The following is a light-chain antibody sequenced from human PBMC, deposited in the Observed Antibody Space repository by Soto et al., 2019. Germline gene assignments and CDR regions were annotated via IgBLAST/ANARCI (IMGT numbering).Light chain of an antibody. Sequence: INVYQSPSSLSATVGYTVTITCQASDDIINSLNWYQQKPGKAPKLLIHDASILQTGVPSRFSGSGSGTDFTFTITSLQPEDIATYYCQQYDILLISFGGVTKVAIK. CDR3: QQYDILLIS. CDR2: DAS. V-gene: IGKV1-33*01. J-gene: IGKJ4*01. CDR1: DDIINS.